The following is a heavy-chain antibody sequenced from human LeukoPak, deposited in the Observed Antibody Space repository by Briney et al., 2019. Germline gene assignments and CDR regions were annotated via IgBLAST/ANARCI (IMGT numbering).Heavy chain of an antibody. Sequence: SQTLSLTCDISGDSVSSNSAAWNWIRQSPSRGLEWLGRTYYRSKWYNDYAVSVKSRITINPDTSRSQFSLQVNSVTPEDTAVYYCARSTRYSSGWTFDYWGQGTLVTVSS. V-gene: IGHV6-1*01. CDR2: TYYRSKWYN. J-gene: IGHJ4*02. CDR3: ARSTRYSSGWTFDY. D-gene: IGHD6-25*01. CDR1: GDSVSSNSAA.